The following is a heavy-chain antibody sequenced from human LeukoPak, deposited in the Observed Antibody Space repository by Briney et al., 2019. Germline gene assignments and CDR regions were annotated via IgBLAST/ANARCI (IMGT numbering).Heavy chain of an antibody. J-gene: IGHJ4*02. CDR2: ISAYNGNT. CDR3: ARSIQYYYGSGSYYPVAET. CDR1: GYTFTSYG. V-gene: IGHV1-18*01. Sequence: GASVKVSCKASGYTFTSYGISWVRQAPGQGLGWMGWISAYNGNTNYAQKLQGRVTMTTDTSTSTAYMELRSLRSDDTAVYYCARSIQYYYGSGSYYPVAETWGQGTLVTVSS. D-gene: IGHD3-10*01.